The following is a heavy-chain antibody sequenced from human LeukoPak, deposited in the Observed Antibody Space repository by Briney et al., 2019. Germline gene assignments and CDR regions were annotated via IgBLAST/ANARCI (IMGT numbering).Heavy chain of an antibody. J-gene: IGHJ2*01. CDR3: ARGAFDL. Sequence: SETLSLTCTVSGGSTSSSNSYWGWIRQPPGQGLEWIGTVFYSGSPYYNPSLKSRVTISMDTSKNQFSLNLTSVTAADTAVYYCARGAFDLWGRGTLVTVSS. CDR1: GGSTSSSNSY. V-gene: IGHV4-39*07. CDR2: VFYSGSP.